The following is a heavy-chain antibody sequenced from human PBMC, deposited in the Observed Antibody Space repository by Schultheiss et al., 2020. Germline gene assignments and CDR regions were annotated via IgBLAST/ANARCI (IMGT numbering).Heavy chain of an antibody. D-gene: IGHD3-3*01. Sequence: SETLSLTCAVYGGSFSIYYWIWIRQSPGNGLEWIGYIYYSGSTNYNPSLKSRVTISVDTSKNQFSLKLSSVTAADTAVYYCARHNTRFLEWLSMDVWGQGTTVTVSS. CDR1: GGSFSIYY. CDR3: ARHNTRFLEWLSMDV. J-gene: IGHJ6*02. V-gene: IGHV4-59*08. CDR2: IYYSGST.